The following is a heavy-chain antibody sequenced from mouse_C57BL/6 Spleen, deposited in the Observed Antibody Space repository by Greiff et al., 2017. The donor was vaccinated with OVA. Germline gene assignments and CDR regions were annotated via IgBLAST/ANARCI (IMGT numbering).Heavy chain of an antibody. J-gene: IGHJ4*01. CDR1: GYAFTNYL. CDR2: INPGSGGT. D-gene: IGHD1-3*01. CDR3: GRNQVEYYGMDY. Sequence: QVQLQQSGAELVRPGASVKVSCKASGYAFTNYLIAWVKQRPGQGLEWIGVINPGSGGTNYNEKFKGEATLTADKSSSTAYMQLSSLTSEDSAGYIGGRNQVEYYGMDYWGQGTSVTAAS. V-gene: IGHV1-54*01.